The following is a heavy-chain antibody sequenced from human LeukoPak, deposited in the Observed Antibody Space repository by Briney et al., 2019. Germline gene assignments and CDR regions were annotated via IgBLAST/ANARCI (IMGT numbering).Heavy chain of an antibody. D-gene: IGHD3-3*01. CDR2: ISGSGGRT. CDR3: ARETLEGAHYDFWRGYYTERFSAFDI. J-gene: IGHJ3*02. V-gene: IGHV3-23*01. Sequence: PGGSLRLSCAASGFAFSSYAMSWVRQAPGKGLEWVSAISGSGGRTYYADSVKGRFTISRDNSKNTLYLQMNSLRAEDTAVYYCARETLEGAHYDFWRGYYTERFSAFDIWGQGTMVTVSS. CDR1: GFAFSSYA.